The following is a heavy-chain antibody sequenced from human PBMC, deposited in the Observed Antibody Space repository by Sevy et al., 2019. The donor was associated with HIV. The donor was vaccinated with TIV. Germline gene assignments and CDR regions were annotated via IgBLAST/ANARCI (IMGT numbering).Heavy chain of an antibody. V-gene: IGHV4-30-4*01. CDR2: IYYSGSI. D-gene: IGHD2-21*01. CDR3: ARGSGGEHLYYFDY. J-gene: IGHJ4*02. CDR1: AGSISSGDYY. Sequence: SETLSLTCTVSAGSISSGDYYWNWIRQPPGKGLEWIAYIYYSGSIYYNPSLKSRVTISVDTSKNQFSLQLYSVTAADTAVYYCARGSGGEHLYYFDYWGQGTLVTVSS.